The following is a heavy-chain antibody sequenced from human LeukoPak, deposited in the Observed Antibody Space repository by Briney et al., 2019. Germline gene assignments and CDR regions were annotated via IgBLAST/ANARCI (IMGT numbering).Heavy chain of an antibody. Sequence: AGGSLRLSCAASGFTFSSYGMHWVRQAPGKGLEWVAVIWYDGSNKYYADSVKGRFTISRDNSKNTLYLQMNSLRAEDTAVYYCARGVSPYYDILTGYSQPDYFDYWGQGTLVTVSS. V-gene: IGHV3-30*19. CDR2: IWYDGSNK. CDR1: GFTFSSYG. J-gene: IGHJ4*02. CDR3: ARGVSPYYDILTGYSQPDYFDY. D-gene: IGHD3-9*01.